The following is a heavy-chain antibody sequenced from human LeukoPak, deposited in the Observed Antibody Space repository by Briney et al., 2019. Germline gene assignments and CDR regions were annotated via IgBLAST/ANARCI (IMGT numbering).Heavy chain of an antibody. D-gene: IGHD2-2*01. CDR2: ISGSGGST. J-gene: IGHJ4*02. V-gene: IGHV3-23*01. CDR1: GFRF. CDR3: AKDSEPAAMLGNFDY. Sequence: GGSLRLSCAASGFRFMSRVRPAPGEGLEWVSGISGSGGSTYSADSGKGRFIISRDKSKKMLFLQMNSLRAEDTAVYYCAKDSEPAAMLGNFDYWGQGTLVTVSS.